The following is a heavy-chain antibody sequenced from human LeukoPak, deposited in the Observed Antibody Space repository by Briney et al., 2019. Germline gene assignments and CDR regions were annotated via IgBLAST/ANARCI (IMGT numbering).Heavy chain of an antibody. CDR1: GFTFTNNF. CDR2: IKQDGSET. J-gene: IGHJ4*02. Sequence: GGSLRLSCAASGFTFTNNFMSWVRQVPGKGLEWVANIKQDGSETTYADSVRGRFTISRDNSKNTLYLQMNSLRAEDTAIYYCARDERLLSFLKWGQGTLVTVSS. D-gene: IGHD3-3*01. CDR3: ARDERLLSFLK. V-gene: IGHV3-7*03.